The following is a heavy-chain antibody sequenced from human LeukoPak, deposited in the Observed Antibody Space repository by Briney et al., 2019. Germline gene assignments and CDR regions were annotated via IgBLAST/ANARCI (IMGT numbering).Heavy chain of an antibody. CDR1: GGSISSYY. D-gene: IGHD2-15*01. V-gene: IGHV4-59*01. J-gene: IGHJ6*02. CDR2: IYYSGST. CDR3: ARVGGCSGGSCYPYYYYGMDV. Sequence: PSETLSLTCTVSGGSISSYYWSWIRQPPGKGLEWIGYIYYSGSTNYNPSLKSRVTISVDTSKNQFSLKLSSVTAADTAVYYCARVGGCSGGSCYPYYYYGMDVWGQGTTVTVSS.